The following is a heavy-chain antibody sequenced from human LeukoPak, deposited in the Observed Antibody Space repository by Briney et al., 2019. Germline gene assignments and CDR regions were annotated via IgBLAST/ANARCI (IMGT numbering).Heavy chain of an antibody. D-gene: IGHD5-18*01. CDR2: IKQDGSVE. J-gene: IGHJ4*02. CDR1: GFTFENYW. Sequence: GGSLRHSCAASGFTFENYWMSWVRQAPGKGPEWVANIKQDGSVEHYLDSVKGRFTISRDNAKNSLILQMNSLRAEDTAVYYCARWAGVTDYWGQGTLVTVSS. CDR3: ARWAGVTDY. V-gene: IGHV3-7*01.